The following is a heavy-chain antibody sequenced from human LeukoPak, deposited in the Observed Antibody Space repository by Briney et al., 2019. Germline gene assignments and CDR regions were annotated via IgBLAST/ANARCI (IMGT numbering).Heavy chain of an antibody. CDR2: ISSSSSTI. Sequence: PGGSLRLSCAASGFTFSSYSMNWVRQAPGKGLEWVSYISSSSSTIYYADSVKGRFTISRDNAKNSLYLQMNSLRAEDTAVHYCARDRPQSYYYMDVWGKGTTVTVSS. V-gene: IGHV3-48*01. CDR1: GFTFSSYS. J-gene: IGHJ6*03. D-gene: IGHD6-19*01. CDR3: ARDRPQSYYYMDV.